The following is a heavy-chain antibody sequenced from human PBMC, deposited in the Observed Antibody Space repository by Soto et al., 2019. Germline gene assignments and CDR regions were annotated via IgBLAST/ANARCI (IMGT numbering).Heavy chain of an antibody. J-gene: IGHJ6*02. Sequence: QVQLVQSGAEVKKPGSSVKVSCKASGGTFSSYAISWVRQAPGQGLEWMGGIIPIFGTANYAQKFQGRVTITADKSTSTAYMELSSLGSEDTAVYYCASALPQRGYYDGSGSYFGTHYYSHGMDVWGQGTTVTVSS. CDR2: IIPIFGTA. V-gene: IGHV1-69*06. CDR3: ASALPQRGYYDGSGSYFGTHYYSHGMDV. CDR1: GGTFSSYA. D-gene: IGHD3-10*01.